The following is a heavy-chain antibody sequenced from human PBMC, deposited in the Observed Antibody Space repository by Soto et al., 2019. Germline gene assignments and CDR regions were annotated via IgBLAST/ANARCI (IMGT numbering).Heavy chain of an antibody. D-gene: IGHD2-2*01. CDR3: TRDLPRYCSSTSCYADY. V-gene: IGHV3-49*03. J-gene: IGHJ4*02. CDR1: GFTFGDYA. CDR2: IRSKAYGGTT. Sequence: GGSLRLSCTASGFTFGDYAMSWFRQAPGKGLEWVGFIRSKAYGGTTEYAASVKGRFTISRDDSKSIAYLQMNSLKTEDTAVYYCTRDLPRYCSSTSCYADYWGQGTLVTVSS.